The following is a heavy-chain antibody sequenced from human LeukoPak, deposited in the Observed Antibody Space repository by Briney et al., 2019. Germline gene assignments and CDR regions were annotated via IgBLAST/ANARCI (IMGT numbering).Heavy chain of an antibody. CDR2: ISSSGSTI. D-gene: IGHD3-10*01. CDR1: GFTFSSYE. Sequence: PGGSLRLSCAASGFTFSSYEMNWVRQAPGKGLEWVSYISSSGSTIYYADSVKGRFTISRDNAKNSLYLQMNSLRAEDTAVYYCARDRRFGELDWFDPWGQGTLVTVSS. CDR3: ARDRRFGELDWFDP. J-gene: IGHJ5*02. V-gene: IGHV3-48*03.